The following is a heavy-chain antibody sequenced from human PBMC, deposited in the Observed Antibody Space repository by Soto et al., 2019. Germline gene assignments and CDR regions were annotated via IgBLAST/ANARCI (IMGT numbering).Heavy chain of an antibody. J-gene: IGHJ5*02. CDR1: GGCISSYY. CDR2: IYYSGST. D-gene: IGHD3-10*01. Sequence: SETLSLICTVSGGCISSYYWSWIRQPPGKGLEWIGYIYYSGSTNYNPSLKSRVTISVDTSKNQFSLKLSSVTAADTAVYYCARGRITMVRGVSIAWFDPWGQGTLVTASS. CDR3: ARGRITMVRGVSIAWFDP. V-gene: IGHV4-59*01.